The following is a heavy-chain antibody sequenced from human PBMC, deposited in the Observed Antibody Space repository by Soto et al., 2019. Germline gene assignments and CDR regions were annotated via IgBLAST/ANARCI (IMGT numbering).Heavy chain of an antibody. Sequence: SETLSLTCTVSGASISGFYWSWIRKSAGKGLEWIGRIYATGTTDYNPSLKSRVMMSVDTSKKQFSLKLRSVTAADTAVYYCVRDGTKTLRDWFAPWGQGISVTVSS. V-gene: IGHV4-4*07. J-gene: IGHJ5*02. CDR3: VRDGTKTLRDWFAP. CDR1: GASISGFY. D-gene: IGHD1-1*01. CDR2: IYATGTT.